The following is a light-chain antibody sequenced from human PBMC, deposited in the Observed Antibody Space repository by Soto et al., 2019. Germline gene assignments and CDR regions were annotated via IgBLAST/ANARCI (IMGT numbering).Light chain of an antibody. J-gene: IGLJ2*01. CDR2: EVS. V-gene: IGLV2-14*01. CDR3: NSYTTTSSRV. Sequence: QSALTQPASVSGSPGQSITISCTGTSSDVGGFNYVSWYQQHPGKAPKLLIFEVSNRPSGVSYRFSGSKSGNTASLTISGLQADDEADYYCNSYTTTSSRVFGGGTKVTVL. CDR1: SSDVGGFNY.